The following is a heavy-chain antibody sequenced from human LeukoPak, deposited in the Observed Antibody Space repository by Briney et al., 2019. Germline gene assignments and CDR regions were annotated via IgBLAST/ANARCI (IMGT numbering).Heavy chain of an antibody. Sequence: GGSLRLSCAASGFPFSSYAVHWVRQAPGKGLEWVAVISYDGSNKYYAESVKGRFTISRDNSKNTLYLQMSSLRADDTAVYYCAKDRRYIYGYIDYWGQGTLVTVSS. CDR3: AKDRRYIYGYIDY. CDR2: ISYDGSNK. D-gene: IGHD5-18*01. J-gene: IGHJ4*02. CDR1: GFPFSSYA. V-gene: IGHV3-30*18.